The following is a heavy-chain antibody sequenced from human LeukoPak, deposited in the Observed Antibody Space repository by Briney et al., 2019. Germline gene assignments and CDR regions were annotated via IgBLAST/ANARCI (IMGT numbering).Heavy chain of an antibody. J-gene: IGHJ4*02. CDR3: AKDTHLPRWLERGVHDY. CDR2: ISGSGGST. Sequence: PGGSLRLSCAASGFTFSSYAMSWVRQAPGKGLEWVSAISGSGGSTYYADSVKGRFTISRDNSKNTLYLQMNSLRAEDTAVYYCAKDTHLPRWLERGVHDYWGQGTLVTVSS. V-gene: IGHV3-23*01. D-gene: IGHD1-1*01. CDR1: GFTFSSYA.